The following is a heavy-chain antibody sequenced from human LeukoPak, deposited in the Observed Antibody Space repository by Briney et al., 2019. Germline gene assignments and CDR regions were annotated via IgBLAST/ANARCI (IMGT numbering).Heavy chain of an antibody. Sequence: GASVKVSCKASGGTFSSYAISWVRQAPGQGLEWMGGIIPIFGTANYAQKFQGRVTITTDESTSTAYMELSSLRSEDTAVYYCASTGHRGGKAYSRLDYWGQGTLVTVSS. CDR3: ASTGHRGGKAYSRLDY. D-gene: IGHD3-16*01. CDR1: GGTFSSYA. CDR2: IIPIFGTA. J-gene: IGHJ4*02. V-gene: IGHV1-69*05.